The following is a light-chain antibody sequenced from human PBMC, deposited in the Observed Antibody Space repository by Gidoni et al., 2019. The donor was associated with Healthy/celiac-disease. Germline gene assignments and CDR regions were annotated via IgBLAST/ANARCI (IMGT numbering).Light chain of an antibody. V-gene: IGKV1-39*01. Sequence: DIQMTQSPSSLSASVGDRVTITCRASQSISSYLNWYQQKPGKAPKLLIYAASSLQSGVPSRFSGSGSGTDFTLTISSLQPEDFATYYCQQSYSTQXFXQGTKVEIK. CDR3: QQSYSTQX. CDR1: QSISSY. J-gene: IGKJ1*01. CDR2: AAS.